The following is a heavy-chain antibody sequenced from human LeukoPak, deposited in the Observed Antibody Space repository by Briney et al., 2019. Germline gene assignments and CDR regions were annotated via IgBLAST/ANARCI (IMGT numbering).Heavy chain of an antibody. D-gene: IGHD6-19*01. J-gene: IGHJ4*02. V-gene: IGHV3-64D*06. Sequence: GGSLRLSCSASGFVLSDYAMHWARQAPGKGLEYRSGISGNGVATYYVDSVQGRFTVSRDNSKTTLYLQINSLRREDTAFYYCIKDRGSSGWDFDSWGQGTLLTVSS. CDR3: IKDRGSSGWDFDS. CDR2: ISGNGVAT. CDR1: GFVLSDYA.